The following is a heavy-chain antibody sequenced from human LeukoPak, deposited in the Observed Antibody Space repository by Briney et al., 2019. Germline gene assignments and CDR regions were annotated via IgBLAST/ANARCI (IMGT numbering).Heavy chain of an antibody. CDR1: GGSISSGGYY. CDR3: ARGGTRNPTYYFDY. V-gene: IGHV4-31*03. J-gene: IGHJ4*02. Sequence: SETLSLTCTVSGGSISSGGYYWSWIRQHPGKGLEWIGYIYYSGSTYYNPSLKSRVTISVDTSKNQFSLKLSSVTAADTAVYYCARGGTRNPTYYFDYWGQGTLVTVSS. CDR2: IYYSGST. D-gene: IGHD1-26*01.